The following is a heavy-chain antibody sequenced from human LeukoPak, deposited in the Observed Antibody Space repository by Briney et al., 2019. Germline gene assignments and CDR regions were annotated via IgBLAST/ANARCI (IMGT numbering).Heavy chain of an antibody. CDR2: IYAGDSDT. Sequence: GESLKISCKGSGYNFTSYWIGWVRQMPGKGLEWMGIIYAGDSDTRYSPSFQGQVTISADKSISTAYLQWSSLKASDTAMYYCARMITVGATTPDYWGQGTLVTVSS. J-gene: IGHJ4*02. CDR1: GYNFTSYW. D-gene: IGHD1-26*01. V-gene: IGHV5-51*01. CDR3: ARMITVGATTPDY.